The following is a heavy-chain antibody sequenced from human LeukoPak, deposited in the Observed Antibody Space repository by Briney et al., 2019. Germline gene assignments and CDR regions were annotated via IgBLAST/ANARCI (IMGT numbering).Heavy chain of an antibody. J-gene: IGHJ4*02. CDR2: VFSSGST. CDR1: GDSISNHY. Sequence: SETLSLTCTVSGDSISNHYWNWIRQPPGKGLEWIGYVFSSGSTDYNPPLKSRVTISLDTSRNLFSLSLTSVTAADTAVYYCAHYSSGWYGFDYWGQGTLVTVSS. CDR3: AHYSSGWYGFDY. D-gene: IGHD6-19*01. V-gene: IGHV4-59*08.